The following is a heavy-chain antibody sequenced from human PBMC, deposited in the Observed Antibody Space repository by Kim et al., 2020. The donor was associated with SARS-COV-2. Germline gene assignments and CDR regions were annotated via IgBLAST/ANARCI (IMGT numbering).Heavy chain of an antibody. CDR1: GFSFINYG. Sequence: GGSLRLSCVVSGFSFINYGLSWVRQTPGKGLEWVSSISSGGGHIYYADALKGRFTISRDSATNSLHLQMSSLRPEDTALYYCARGGPLHSGSYFDFWGQGTLVTVSS. CDR3: ARGGPLHSGSYFDF. J-gene: IGHJ5*01. V-gene: IGHV3-21*01. CDR2: ISSGGGHI. D-gene: IGHD6-19*01.